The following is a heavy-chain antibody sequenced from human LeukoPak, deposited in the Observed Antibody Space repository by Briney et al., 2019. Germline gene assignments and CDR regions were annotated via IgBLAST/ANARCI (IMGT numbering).Heavy chain of an antibody. CDR2: ISAYNGNT. D-gene: IGHD3-22*01. CDR3: ARVGSKYYYDSSGYYLNYFDY. Sequence: GSSVKVSCKASGGTFSSYAISWVRQAPGQGLEWMGWISAYNGNTNYAQKLQGRVTMTTDTSTSTAYMELRSLRSDDTAVYYCARVGSKYYYDSSGYYLNYFDYWGQGTLVTVSS. V-gene: IGHV1-18*01. J-gene: IGHJ4*02. CDR1: GGTFSSYA.